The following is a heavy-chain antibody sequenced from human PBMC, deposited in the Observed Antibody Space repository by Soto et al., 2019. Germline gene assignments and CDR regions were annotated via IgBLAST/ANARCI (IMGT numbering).Heavy chain of an antibody. Sequence: SETLSLTCTVSGGSISSSSYYWGWIRQPPGKGLEWIGSIYYSGSTYYNPSLKSRVTISVDTSKNQFSLKLSSVTAADTAVYYCARYGSGSNLKDPFDYWGHGTLVTVSS. J-gene: IGHJ4*01. D-gene: IGHD3-10*01. CDR1: GGSISSSSYY. V-gene: IGHV4-39*01. CDR2: IYYSGST. CDR3: ARYGSGSNLKDPFDY.